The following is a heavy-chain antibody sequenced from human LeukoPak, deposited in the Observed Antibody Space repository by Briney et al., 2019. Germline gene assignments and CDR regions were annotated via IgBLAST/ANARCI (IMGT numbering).Heavy chain of an antibody. D-gene: IGHD3-3*01. J-gene: IGHJ4*02. CDR2: ISGSGGST. V-gene: IGHV3-23*01. Sequence: GGSLSLSCAASGFTVSSYYMSWVRQAPGKGLEWVSAISGSGGSTYYADSVKGRFTISRDNSKNTLYLQMNSLRAEDTAVYYCAASYYDFWSGPFDYWGQGTLVTVSS. CDR1: GFTVSSYY. CDR3: AASYYDFWSGPFDY.